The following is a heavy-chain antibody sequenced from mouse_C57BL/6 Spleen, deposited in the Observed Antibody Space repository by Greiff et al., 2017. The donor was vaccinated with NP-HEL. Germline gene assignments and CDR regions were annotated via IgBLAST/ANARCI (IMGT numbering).Heavy chain of an antibody. J-gene: IGHJ4*01. CDR2: IYPGDGDT. CDR3: ARQGYDYFYAMDY. D-gene: IGHD2-4*01. V-gene: IGHV1-80*01. Sequence: QVQLQQSGAELVKPGASVKISCKASGYAFSSYWMNWVKQRPGKGLEWIGQIYPGDGDTNYNGKFKGKATLTADKSSSTAYMQLSSLTSADSAVYFCARQGYDYFYAMDYWGQGTSVTVSS. CDR1: GYAFSSYW.